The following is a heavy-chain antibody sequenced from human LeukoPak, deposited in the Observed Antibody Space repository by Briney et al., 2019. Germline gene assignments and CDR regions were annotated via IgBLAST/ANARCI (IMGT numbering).Heavy chain of an antibody. D-gene: IGHD6-13*01. V-gene: IGHV5-51*01. J-gene: IGHJ1*01. Sequence: GESLKISCKGSGYTFSTYWIAWVRQMPGKGPEWMGIIYPGDSDTRYSLSFQGQVTISADKSISTAYLQWTSLKASDTAMYYCARSYSSSWLKYFQYWGQGTLVTVSS. CDR2: IYPGDSDT. CDR1: GYTFSTYW. CDR3: ARSYSSSWLKYFQY.